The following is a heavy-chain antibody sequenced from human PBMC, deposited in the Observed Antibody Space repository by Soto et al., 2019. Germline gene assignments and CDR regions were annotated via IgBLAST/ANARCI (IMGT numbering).Heavy chain of an antibody. CDR3: ARDRQFWGGSYVVFAYKYGMDV. J-gene: IGHJ6*02. Sequence: QVQLVESGGGVVQPGGSLRLSCAASGFTFSSYGMHWVRQAPGKGLQWVALVWYDGSNQYYADSVKGRCTISRDNSKNTLHLQLNSLGAEDTAVYFCARDRQFWGGSYVVFAYKYGMDVWGQGTTVTVSS. D-gene: IGHD3-3*01. V-gene: IGHV3-33*01. CDR1: GFTFSSYG. CDR2: VWYDGSNQ.